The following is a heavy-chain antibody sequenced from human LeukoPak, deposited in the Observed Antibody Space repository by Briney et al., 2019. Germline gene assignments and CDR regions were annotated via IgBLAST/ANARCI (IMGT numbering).Heavy chain of an antibody. Sequence: KPSETLSLTCAVYGRSFSDYYWSWIRQPPGKGLEWIGEINHSGSTNYNPSLRSRVTISVDTPKDQFSLRLNSVTAADTAVYYCARGQTTPVGINDYWGQGTLVTVSS. V-gene: IGHV4-34*01. CDR2: INHSGST. CDR3: ARGQTTPVGINDY. J-gene: IGHJ4*02. D-gene: IGHD1-1*01. CDR1: GRSFSDYY.